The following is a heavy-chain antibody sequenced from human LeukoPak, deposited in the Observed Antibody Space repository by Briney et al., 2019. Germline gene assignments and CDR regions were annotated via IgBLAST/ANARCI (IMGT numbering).Heavy chain of an antibody. Sequence: ASVKVSCKASGYTFTSYDINWVRQATGRGLEWMGWMNPNSGNTGYAQKFQGRVTITTDESTSTAYMELSSLRSEDTAVYYCARDLFGGSSSGFDYWGQGTLVTVSS. V-gene: IGHV1-8*01. CDR3: ARDLFGGSSSGFDY. CDR2: MNPNSGNT. D-gene: IGHD6-6*01. J-gene: IGHJ4*02. CDR1: GYTFTSYD.